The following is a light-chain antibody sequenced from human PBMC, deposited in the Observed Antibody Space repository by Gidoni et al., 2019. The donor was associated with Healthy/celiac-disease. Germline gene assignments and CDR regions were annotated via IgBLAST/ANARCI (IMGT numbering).Light chain of an antibody. CDR3: QQYGSSLWT. CDR1: QSVSSSY. J-gene: IGKJ1*01. V-gene: IGKV3-20*01. Sequence: EIVLTQSPGTLSLSPGERATLSCRASQSVSSSYLAWYQQKPGQAPRLLINGASSRATGIPDRFSGSGSGTNFTLTISRLEPEDYAVDYCQQYGSSLWTFGQXTKVEIK. CDR2: GAS.